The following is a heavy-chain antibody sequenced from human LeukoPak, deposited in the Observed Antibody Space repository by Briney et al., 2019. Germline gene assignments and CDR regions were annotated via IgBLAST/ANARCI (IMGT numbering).Heavy chain of an antibody. CDR1: GFTFSNVW. D-gene: IGHD3-10*01. V-gene: IGHV3-53*01. CDR2: IRSGGST. J-gene: IGHJ3*01. CDR3: AREGSGRTAYNDGLDV. Sequence: GGSLRLSCAASGFTFSNVWMSWVRQAPGKGLEWVSVIRSGGSTVYADSVKGRFTISRDNSKNTLYLQLNSLRAEDTAVYYCAREGSGRTAYNDGLDVWGQGTMVTVSS.